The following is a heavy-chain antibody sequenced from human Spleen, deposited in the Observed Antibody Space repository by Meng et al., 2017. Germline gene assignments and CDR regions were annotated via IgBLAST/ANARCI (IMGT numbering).Heavy chain of an antibody. CDR1: GYTFTSYG. CDR3: ARDREVRFLGWLLDY. Sequence: ASVKVSCKASGYTFTSYGISWVRQAPGQGLEWMGWISAYNGNTNYAQKLQGRVTMTTDTSTSKAYMELRSLRSDDTAVYYCARDREVRFLGWLLDYWGQGTLVTVSS. D-gene: IGHD3-3*01. J-gene: IGHJ4*02. V-gene: IGHV1-18*01. CDR2: ISAYNGNT.